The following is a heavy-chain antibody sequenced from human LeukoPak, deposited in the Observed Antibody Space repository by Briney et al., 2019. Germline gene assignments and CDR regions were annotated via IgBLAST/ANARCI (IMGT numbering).Heavy chain of an antibody. CDR2: IYYSGST. D-gene: IGHD5-18*01. CDR3: ARDLLVTTRDDAFDI. V-gene: IGHV4-59*01. Sequence: SETLSLTCTVSGGSISSYYWTWIRQPPGKGLEWIGYIYYSGSTNYNPSLKSRVTISVDTSKNQFSLKLSSVTAADTAGYYCARDLLVTTRDDAFDIWGQGTMVTVSS. CDR1: GGSISSYY. J-gene: IGHJ3*02.